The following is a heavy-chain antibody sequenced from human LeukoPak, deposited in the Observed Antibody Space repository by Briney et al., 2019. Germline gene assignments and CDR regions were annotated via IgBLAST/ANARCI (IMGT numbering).Heavy chain of an antibody. Sequence: ASVKVSCKASGYTFTGYYMHWVRQAPGQGLEWMGWINPNSGGTNYAQKFQGRVTMTRDTSISTAYMELSRLRSDDTAVYYCARDYYGPGSYLIDYWGQGTLVTVSS. CDR1: GYTFTGYY. CDR3: ARDYYGPGSYLIDY. D-gene: IGHD3-10*01. CDR2: INPNSGGT. J-gene: IGHJ4*02. V-gene: IGHV1-2*02.